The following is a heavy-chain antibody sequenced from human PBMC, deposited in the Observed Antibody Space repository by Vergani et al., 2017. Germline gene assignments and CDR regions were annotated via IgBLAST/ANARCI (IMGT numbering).Heavy chain of an antibody. CDR3: AREVGPGLAAY. V-gene: IGHV4-61*02. J-gene: IGHJ4*02. D-gene: IGHD6-13*01. Sequence: QVQLQESGPGLVKPSQTLSLTCTVSGGSISSGSYYWSWSRQPAGKGLEWIGRIYTSGSTNYNPSLKSRVTISVDTSKNQFSLKLSSVTAADTAVYYCAREVGPGLAAYWGQGTLVTVSS. CDR2: IYTSGST. CDR1: GGSISSGSYY.